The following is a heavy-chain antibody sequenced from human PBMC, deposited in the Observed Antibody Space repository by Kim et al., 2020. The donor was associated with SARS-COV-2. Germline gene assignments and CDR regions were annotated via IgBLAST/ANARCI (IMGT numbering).Heavy chain of an antibody. V-gene: IGHV3-23*01. CDR1: GFTFSSYA. D-gene: IGHD4-17*01. CDR3: AKTLGDYHYYYGMDV. CDR2: ISGSGGST. J-gene: IGHJ6*02. Sequence: GGSLRLSCAASGFTFSSYAMSWVRQAPGKGLEWVSAISGSGGSTYYADSVKGRFTISRDNSKNTLYLQMNSLRAEDTAVYYCAKTLGDYHYYYGMDVWGQGTTVPVSS.